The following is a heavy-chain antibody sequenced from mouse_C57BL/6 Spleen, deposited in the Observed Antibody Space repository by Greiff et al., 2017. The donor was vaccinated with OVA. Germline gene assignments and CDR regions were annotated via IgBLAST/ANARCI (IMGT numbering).Heavy chain of an antibody. J-gene: IGHJ4*01. CDR1: GFNIKDYY. V-gene: IGHV14-1*01. CDR2: IDPEDGDT. Sequence: VQLQQSGAELVRPGASVKLSCTASGFNIKDYYMHWVKQRPEQGLEWIGRIDPEDGDTEYAPKFQGKATMTAATSSNTAYLQLSSLTSEDTAVYYCTPSTMVTTGDASYYYAMDYWGQGTSVTVSS. CDR3: TPSTMVTTGDASYYYAMDY. D-gene: IGHD2-2*01.